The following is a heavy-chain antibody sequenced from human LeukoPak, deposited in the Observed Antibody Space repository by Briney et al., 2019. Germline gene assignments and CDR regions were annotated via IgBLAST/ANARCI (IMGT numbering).Heavy chain of an antibody. D-gene: IGHD3-22*01. Sequence: SETLSLTCTVSGGSIRSSSYYWGWIRQPPGKGLEWIGSIYYSGSTFYNPSLKSRVTISVDTSKNQFSLKLSSVTAADTAVYYCARQGGNYYDSSYYFDYWGQGTLVTVSS. J-gene: IGHJ4*02. CDR2: IYYSGST. V-gene: IGHV4-39*01. CDR3: ARQGGNYYDSSYYFDY. CDR1: GGSIRSSSYY.